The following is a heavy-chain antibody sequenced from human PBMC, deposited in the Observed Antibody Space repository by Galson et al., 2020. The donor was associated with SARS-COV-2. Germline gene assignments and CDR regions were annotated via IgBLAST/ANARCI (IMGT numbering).Heavy chain of an antibody. V-gene: IGHV3-15*07. CDR1: GITFTDAW. J-gene: IGHJ4*02. CDR3: TIARGYFYGGDS. CDR2: IKSKSDGGTT. D-gene: IGHD5-18*01. Sequence: GESLKISCAVSGITFTDAWVNWVRQAPGKGLEWVGLIKSKSDGGTTGYAAPVSGRFTISGDDSKNTLYLQMNSVNLEDTAVYYCTIARGYFYGGDSWGQGTLVTVSS.